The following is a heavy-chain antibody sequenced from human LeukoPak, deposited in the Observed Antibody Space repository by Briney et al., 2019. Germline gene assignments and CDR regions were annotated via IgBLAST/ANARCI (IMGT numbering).Heavy chain of an antibody. J-gene: IGHJ4*02. CDR2: ISASGGST. Sequence: GGSLRLSCAASGFTFTSYAMTWVRQAPGKGLEWVSGISASGGSTYFADSVKGRFTISRDNSKNTLYLQMNSLRAEDTAVYYCARQIAPGIAAAGTDYWGQGTLVTVSS. CDR3: ARQIAPGIAAAGTDY. V-gene: IGHV3-23*01. CDR1: GFTFTSYA. D-gene: IGHD6-13*01.